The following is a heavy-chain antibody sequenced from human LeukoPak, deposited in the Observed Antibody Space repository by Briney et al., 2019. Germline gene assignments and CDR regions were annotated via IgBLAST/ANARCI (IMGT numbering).Heavy chain of an antibody. J-gene: IGHJ4*02. Sequence: GESLKISCKGSGYSFTSYWIAWVRQMPGKGLEWMGIIYPGDSDTRYSPSFQGQVTISADKSISTAYLQWSSLKASDTAMYYCARRYYYGSGSYSYFDYWGQGTLVTVSS. V-gene: IGHV5-51*01. CDR2: IYPGDSDT. CDR1: GYSFTSYW. CDR3: ARRYYYGSGSYSYFDY. D-gene: IGHD3-10*01.